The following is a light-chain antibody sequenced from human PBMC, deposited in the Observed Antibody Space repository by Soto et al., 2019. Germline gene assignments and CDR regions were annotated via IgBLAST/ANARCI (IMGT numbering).Light chain of an antibody. Sequence: QLVLTQSPSASASLGASVKLTCTLSSGHSSYAIAWHQQQPEKGPRYLMKLNSDGSHSKRDGIPDRFSGSSSGAERYLIISSLQSEDEADYYCQTWGTGIHVFGTGTKVTVL. CDR1: SGHSSYA. CDR3: QTWGTGIHV. V-gene: IGLV4-69*01. J-gene: IGLJ1*01. CDR2: LNSDGSH.